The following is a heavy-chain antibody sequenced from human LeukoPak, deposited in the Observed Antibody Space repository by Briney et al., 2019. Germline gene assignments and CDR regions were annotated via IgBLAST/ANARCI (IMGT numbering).Heavy chain of an antibody. CDR2: IIPILGTA. Sequence: SVKVSCKASGGTFSSYAISWVGQAPGQGLEGMGRIIPILGTANYAQKFQGRVTITTDESTSTAYMELSSLRSEDTAVYYCASEYYDFWSGSDWFDPWGQGTLVTVSS. V-gene: IGHV1-69*05. CDR1: GGTFSSYA. J-gene: IGHJ5*02. D-gene: IGHD3-3*01. CDR3: ASEYYDFWSGSDWFDP.